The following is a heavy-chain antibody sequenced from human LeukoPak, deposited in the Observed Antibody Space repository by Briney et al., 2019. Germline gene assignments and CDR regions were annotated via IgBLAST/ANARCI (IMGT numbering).Heavy chain of an antibody. D-gene: IGHD6-6*01. J-gene: IGHJ4*02. CDR3: ARMGLLYSSSAEAFEY. CDR1: GFTFSSYS. CDR2: ISSSSSYI. V-gene: IGHV3-21*01. Sequence: GGSLRLSCAASGFTFSSYSMNWVRQAPGKGLEWVSSISSSSSYIYYADSVKGRFTISRDNAKNSLYLQMDSLRAEDTAVYYCARMGLLYSSSAEAFEYWGQGTLVTVSS.